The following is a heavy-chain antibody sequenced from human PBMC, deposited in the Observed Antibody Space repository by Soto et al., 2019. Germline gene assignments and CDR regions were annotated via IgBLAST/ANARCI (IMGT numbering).Heavy chain of an antibody. CDR1: GFTFSSYS. V-gene: IGHV3-48*01. CDR2: ISSSSTI. D-gene: IGHD5-12*01. CDR3: ARGRWLDRDY. Sequence: GGSLRLSCAASGFTFSSYSMNWVRQAPGKGLEWVSYISSSSTIYYADSVKGRFTISRDNAKNSLYLQMNSLRAEDTAVYYCARGRWLDRDYWGQGTLVTVSS. J-gene: IGHJ4*02.